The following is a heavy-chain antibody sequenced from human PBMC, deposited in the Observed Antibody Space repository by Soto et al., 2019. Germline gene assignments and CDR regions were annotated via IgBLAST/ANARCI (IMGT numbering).Heavy chain of an antibody. V-gene: IGHV4-61*01. CDR1: GGSVSSGSYY. D-gene: IGHD3-9*01. CDR3: ARLLRYFDWLSTGRHSDY. J-gene: IGHJ4*02. Sequence: SETLSLTCTVSGGSVSSGSYYWSWIRQPPGKGLEWIGYIYYSGSTNYNPSLKSRVTISVDTSKNQFSLKLSSVTAADTAVYYCARLLRYFDWLSTGRHSDYWCQGTVVTVSS. CDR2: IYYSGST.